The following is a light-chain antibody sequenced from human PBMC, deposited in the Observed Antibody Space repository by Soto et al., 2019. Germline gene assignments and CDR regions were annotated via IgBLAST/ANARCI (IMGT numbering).Light chain of an antibody. V-gene: IGLV1-44*01. CDR1: SSNIGGNT. Sequence: QSVLTQPPSASGTPGQRVTISCSGSSSNIGGNTVDWYQQFPGTAPKLLIYDNNRRPPGVPDRFSGSTSATSASLAISGLHSEDEAEYYCATRDDSLNGWVFGGGTKLTVL. CDR3: ATRDDSLNGWV. CDR2: DNN. J-gene: IGLJ3*02.